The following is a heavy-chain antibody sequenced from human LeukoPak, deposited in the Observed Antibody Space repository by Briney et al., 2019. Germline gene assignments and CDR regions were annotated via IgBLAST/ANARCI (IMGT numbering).Heavy chain of an antibody. CDR2: ITSSSNYI. Sequence: GGSLRLSCAASGFXFSSYTINWVRQAPGKGLEWVSSITSSSNYISYADSVKGRFTISRDNAKNSLYLQMNSLRAEDTAVYYCARGGGGLDYWGQGTLVTVSS. CDR1: GFXFSSYT. D-gene: IGHD2-15*01. CDR3: ARGGGGLDY. J-gene: IGHJ4*02. V-gene: IGHV3-21*01.